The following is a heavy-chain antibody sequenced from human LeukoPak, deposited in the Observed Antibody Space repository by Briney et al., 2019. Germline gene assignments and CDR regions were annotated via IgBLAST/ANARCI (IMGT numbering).Heavy chain of an antibody. Sequence: ASVKVSCKASGYTFTSYGISWVRQAPGQGLEWMGWISAYNGNTNCAQKLQGRVTMTTDTSTSTAYTELRSLRSDDTAVYYCARFGDIVVVPAAINFDYWGQGTLVTVSS. J-gene: IGHJ4*02. CDR3: ARFGDIVVVPAAINFDY. V-gene: IGHV1-18*01. CDR1: GYTFTSYG. CDR2: ISAYNGNT. D-gene: IGHD2-2*02.